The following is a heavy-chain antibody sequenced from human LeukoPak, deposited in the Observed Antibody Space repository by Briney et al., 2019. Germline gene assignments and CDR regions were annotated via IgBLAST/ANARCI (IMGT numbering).Heavy chain of an antibody. D-gene: IGHD2-15*01. V-gene: IGHV3-23*01. CDR1: GFTFSSYA. J-gene: IGHJ4*02. CDR3: AKIPVVVVAASYYFDY. CDR2: ISGSGGST. Sequence: GGSLRLSCAASGFTFSSYAMSWVRQAPGKGLEWVSAISGSGGSTYYADSVKGRFTIPRDNSKNTLYLQMNSLRAEDTAVYYCAKIPVVVVAASYYFDYWGQGTLVTVSS.